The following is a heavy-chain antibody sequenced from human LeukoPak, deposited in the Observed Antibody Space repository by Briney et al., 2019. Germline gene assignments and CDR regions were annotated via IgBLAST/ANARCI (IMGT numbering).Heavy chain of an antibody. CDR3: ARVNGGSFPPYFDY. D-gene: IGHD2-15*01. V-gene: IGHV3-74*01. Sequence: PGGSLGLSCAASGFTFSSYWMHWVRQAPGKGLVWVSRINSDGSTTNYADSVQGRFIISRDNAKNTLYLQMNSLRAEDTAVYYCARVNGGSFPPYFDYWGQGTLVPVSS. CDR1: GFTFSSYW. CDR2: INSDGSTT. J-gene: IGHJ4*02.